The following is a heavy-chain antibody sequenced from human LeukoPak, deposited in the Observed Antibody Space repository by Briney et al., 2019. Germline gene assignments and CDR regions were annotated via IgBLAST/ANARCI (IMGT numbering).Heavy chain of an antibody. V-gene: IGHV1-69*13. Sequence: GASVKVSCKASGGTFSSYAISWVRQAPGQGLEWMGGIIPIFGTANYAQKFQGRVTITADESTSTAYMELSSLRSEDTAVYYCARAGIAAHPGLWGYYYYMDVWGKGTTVTVSS. CDR3: ARAGIAAHPGLWGYYYYMDV. D-gene: IGHD6-6*01. J-gene: IGHJ6*03. CDR2: IIPIFGTA. CDR1: GGTFSSYA.